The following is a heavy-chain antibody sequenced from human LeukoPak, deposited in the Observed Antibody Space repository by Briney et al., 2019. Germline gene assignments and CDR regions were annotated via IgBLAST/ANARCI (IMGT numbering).Heavy chain of an antibody. Sequence: SEALSLTCTVSGYSISSGYYWGWIRQPPGKGLEWIGSIYHSGSTYYNPSLKSRVTISVDTSKNQFSLRLTSVTAADTAVYYCARQTGSGLFILPGGQGTLVTVSS. J-gene: IGHJ4*02. CDR2: IYHSGST. D-gene: IGHD3/OR15-3a*01. CDR1: GYSISSGYY. CDR3: ARQTGSGLFILP. V-gene: IGHV4-38-2*02.